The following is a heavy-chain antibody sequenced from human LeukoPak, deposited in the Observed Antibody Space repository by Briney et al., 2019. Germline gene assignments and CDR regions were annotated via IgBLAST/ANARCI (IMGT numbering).Heavy chain of an antibody. CDR1: GFVFSDYA. D-gene: IGHD3-16*02. CDR3: SREVVVMTAGGPLWKRGHLY. J-gene: IGHJ4*02. Sequence: GSLRLSCTGSGFVFSDYAITWLRQAPDKGLEWVGFIRRKDYGGTIEYAPSVRGRFTISRDDSNSIAYLQMNSLRTEDTGVYYCSREVVVMTAGGPLWKRGHLYWGQGTLVTVSS. V-gene: IGHV3-49*03. CDR2: IRRKDYGGTI.